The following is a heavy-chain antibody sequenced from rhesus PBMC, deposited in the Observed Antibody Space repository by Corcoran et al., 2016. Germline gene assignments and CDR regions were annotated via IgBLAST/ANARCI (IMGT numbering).Heavy chain of an antibody. D-gene: IGHD6-13*01. CDR3: ARVGISAGHQGDL. J-gene: IGHJ4*01. CDR2: IYGGSGNT. CDR1: GGSISVTYY. Sequence: QVQLPESGPGLVKTSETLSLTCAVSGGSISVTYYWTCIRHPPGKGLEWIGKIYGGSGNTYYNPSLKSRVSISKDTSKNQFSLKVSSVTAADTAVFYCARVGISAGHQGDLWGQGLLVTVSA. V-gene: IGHV4S7*01.